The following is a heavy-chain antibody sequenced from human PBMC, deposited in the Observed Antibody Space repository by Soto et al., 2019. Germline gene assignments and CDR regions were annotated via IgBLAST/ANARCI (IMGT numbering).Heavy chain of an antibody. CDR2: IYYSGST. D-gene: IGHD3-10*01. V-gene: IGHV4-59*01. J-gene: IGHJ5*02. CDR3: AREKSITMVRGAWFDP. Sequence: PSETLSLTCTVSGGSISSYYWSWIRQPPGKGLEWIGYIYYSGSTNYNPSLKSRVTISVDTSKNQFSLKLSSVTAADTAVYYCAREKSITMVRGAWFDPWGQGTLVTVSS. CDR1: GGSISSYY.